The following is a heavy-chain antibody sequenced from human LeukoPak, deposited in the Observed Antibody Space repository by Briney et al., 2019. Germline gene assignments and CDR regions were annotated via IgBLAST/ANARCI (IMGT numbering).Heavy chain of an antibody. Sequence: SETLSLTCTVSGGSITSGGYYWGWIRQPPGKGLEWIGSVYYSGSIHYNPSLKSRVTISADTSKNQISLKLSSVTAADTAMYYCARLRGYSYAGDYWGQGSLVTVSS. CDR1: GGSITSGGYY. CDR2: VYYSGSI. J-gene: IGHJ4*02. V-gene: IGHV4-39*07. D-gene: IGHD5-18*01. CDR3: ARLRGYSYAGDY.